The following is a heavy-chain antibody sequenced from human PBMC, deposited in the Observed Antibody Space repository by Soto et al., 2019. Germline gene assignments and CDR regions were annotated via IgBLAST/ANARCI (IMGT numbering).Heavy chain of an antibody. V-gene: IGHV1-69*02. CDR1: GSSFSTYT. J-gene: IGHJ4*02. CDR3: APVEGTALVTDL. CDR2: IIPILNLV. Sequence: QVHPVQSGAEVKKPGSSVKVSCKSSGSSFSTYTITWVRQAPGQGLELMGRIIPILNLVNYAQKFQGRVTMTADKATTTAYMELSSLRSEGTAVYYCAPVEGTALVTDLWGQGSLVTVS. D-gene: IGHD5-18*01.